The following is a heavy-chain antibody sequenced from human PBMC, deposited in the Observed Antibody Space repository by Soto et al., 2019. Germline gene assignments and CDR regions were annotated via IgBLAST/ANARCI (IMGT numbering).Heavy chain of an antibody. CDR3: ARDPPYCSGGSCYSENWFDP. Sequence: EVQLVESGGGLVQPGGSLRLSCAASGFTFSSYSMNWVRQAPGKGLEWVSSISSSSSYIYYADSVKGRFTISRDNAKNSLYLQMNSLRAEDTAVYYCARDPPYCSGGSCYSENWFDPWGQGTLVTVSS. J-gene: IGHJ5*02. CDR1: GFTFSSYS. CDR2: ISSSSSYI. D-gene: IGHD2-15*01. V-gene: IGHV3-21*01.